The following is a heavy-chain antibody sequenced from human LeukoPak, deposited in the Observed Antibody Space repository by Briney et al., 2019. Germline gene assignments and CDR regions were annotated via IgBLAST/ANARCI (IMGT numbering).Heavy chain of an antibody. CDR3: ARVHRTGWVVDAFDI. D-gene: IGHD2-15*01. CDR1: GFTFSNYW. Sequence: GGSLRLSCAASGFTFSNYWMHWVRQAPGKGPVWVSRIKSDGSSTRFADSVQGRFTISRDNSKNTLYLQMNSLRPEDTAVYYCARVHRTGWVVDAFDIWGQGTMVTVSS. J-gene: IGHJ3*02. V-gene: IGHV3-74*01. CDR2: IKSDGSST.